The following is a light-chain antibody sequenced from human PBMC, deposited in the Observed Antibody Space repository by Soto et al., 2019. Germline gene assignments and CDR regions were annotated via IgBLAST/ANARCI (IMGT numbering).Light chain of an antibody. CDR1: QNISNY. V-gene: IGKV3-11*01. CDR2: DVS. CDR3: QQRSNLPRT. Sequence: IVFTQSPSTLSLSPGKRATLSCRASQNISNYLIWYQQKPGQAPRLLIYDVSNRATGIPARFSGSGSGTDFTLTISSLEPEDFAVYYCQQRSNLPRTFGQGTKVDIK. J-gene: IGKJ1*01.